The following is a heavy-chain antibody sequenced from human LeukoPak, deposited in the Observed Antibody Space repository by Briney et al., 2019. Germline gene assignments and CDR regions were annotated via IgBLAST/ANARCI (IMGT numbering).Heavy chain of an antibody. Sequence: KPSETLSLTCAVYGGSFSGYYWSWIRQPPGKGLEWIGEINHSGSTNYNPSLKSRVTISVDTSKNQFSLKLGSVTAADTAVYYCARAPLRYFDWSPDWFDPWGQGTLVTVSS. J-gene: IGHJ5*02. CDR1: GGSFSGYY. CDR3: ARAPLRYFDWSPDWFDP. CDR2: INHSGST. D-gene: IGHD3-9*01. V-gene: IGHV4-34*01.